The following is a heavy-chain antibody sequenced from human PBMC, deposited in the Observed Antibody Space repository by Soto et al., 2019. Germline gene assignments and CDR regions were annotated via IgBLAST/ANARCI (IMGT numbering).Heavy chain of an antibody. J-gene: IGHJ4*02. V-gene: IGHV4-59*08. CDR1: GGSISSYY. CDR2: IYYSGTTT. D-gene: IGHD1-26*01. Sequence: PSETLSLTCSVSGGSISSYYWTWIRQPPGKGLEWIGYIYYSGTTTNYNPSLKSRVTLSVDTSKNQFSLKLSSVTAADTAVYYCARLGGSYAVPHFDYWGQGTLVTVS. CDR3: ARLGGSYAVPHFDY.